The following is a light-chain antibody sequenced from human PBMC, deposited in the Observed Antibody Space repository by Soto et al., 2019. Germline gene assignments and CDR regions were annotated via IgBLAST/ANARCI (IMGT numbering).Light chain of an antibody. CDR1: SGSVSTSYY. Sequence: QAVVTQEPSFSVSPGRTVTLTCGLSSGSVSTSYYPSWYQQTPGQAPRTLIYNTNTRSSGVPDRFSCSILGNKAALTITGAQADDEADYYCVLYMGSGTWVFGGGTKLTVL. V-gene: IGLV8-61*01. J-gene: IGLJ3*02. CDR3: VLYMGSGTWV. CDR2: NTN.